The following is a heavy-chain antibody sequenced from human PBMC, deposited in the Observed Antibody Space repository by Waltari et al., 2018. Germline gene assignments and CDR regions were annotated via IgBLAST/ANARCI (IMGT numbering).Heavy chain of an antibody. Sequence: QVHLVESVGGEVQPGTSLRLSCAASGFIFNTYAMPWVRPAQGKGLEWVAVISDDGNIKYYADSVKGRFTISRDNSKNTLFLQMSSLRAEDTAVYYCANDLEGSGSNYFFDNWGQGTLVTVSS. D-gene: IGHD1-26*01. V-gene: IGHV3-30*18. J-gene: IGHJ4*02. CDR3: ANDLEGSGSNYFFDN. CDR2: ISDDGNIK. CDR1: GFIFNTYA.